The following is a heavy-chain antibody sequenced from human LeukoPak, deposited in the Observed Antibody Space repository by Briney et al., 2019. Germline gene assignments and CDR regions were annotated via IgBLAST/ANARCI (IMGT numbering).Heavy chain of an antibody. D-gene: IGHD6-13*01. Sequence: SGTLSLTCAVSGGSISNTYWWIWVRQPPGKGLEWIGEIHQSGNTNYSPSLKSRVTISIDKSKNQFSLNLRSVTAADTAVYYCARGGAAASDYWGQGTLVTASS. CDR2: IHQSGNT. J-gene: IGHJ4*02. V-gene: IGHV4-4*02. CDR3: ARGGAAASDY. CDR1: GGSISNTYW.